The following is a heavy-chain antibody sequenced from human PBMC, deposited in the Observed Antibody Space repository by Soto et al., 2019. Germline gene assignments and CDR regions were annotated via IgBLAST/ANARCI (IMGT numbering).Heavy chain of an antibody. Sequence: SETLSLTCTVSGGSISSGGYYWSWIRQHPGKGLEWIGYIYYSGSTYYNPSLKSRVTISVDTSKNQFSLKLSSVTAADTAVYYCARDQADDYYMDVWGKGTTVTVSS. V-gene: IGHV4-31*03. CDR3: ARDQADDYYMDV. J-gene: IGHJ6*03. CDR2: IYYSGST. CDR1: GGSISSGGYY.